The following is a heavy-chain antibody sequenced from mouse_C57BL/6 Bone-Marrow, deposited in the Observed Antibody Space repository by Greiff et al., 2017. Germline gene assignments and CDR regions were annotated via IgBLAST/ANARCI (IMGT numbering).Heavy chain of an antibody. CDR1: GYTFTDYY. J-gene: IGHJ1*03. Sequence: EVQLQQSGPELVKPGASVQISCKASGYTFTDYYMNWVKQRHGKSLEWIGDIHPNNGGTSYNQKFKGKATLTVDKSSSTAYMEFRSLTSEDSAVYYCARGDSSGYGYFDVWGTGTTVNV. CDR2: IHPNNGGT. CDR3: ARGDSSGYGYFDV. D-gene: IGHD3-2*02. V-gene: IGHV1-26*01.